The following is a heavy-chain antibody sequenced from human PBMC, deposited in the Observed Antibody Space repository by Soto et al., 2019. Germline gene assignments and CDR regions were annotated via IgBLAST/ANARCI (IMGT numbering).Heavy chain of an antibody. Sequence: ASXXXSCXXSXYTFTSYYMHWVRQARGQGLEWMGIINPSGGSTSYAQKFQGRVTMTRDTSTSTVYMELSSLRSEDTAVYYCARGIQDGYNYYYFDYWGQGTLVTVSS. CDR2: INPSGGST. CDR3: ARGIQDGYNYYYFDY. D-gene: IGHD5-12*01. CDR1: XYTFTSYY. V-gene: IGHV1-46*01. J-gene: IGHJ4*02.